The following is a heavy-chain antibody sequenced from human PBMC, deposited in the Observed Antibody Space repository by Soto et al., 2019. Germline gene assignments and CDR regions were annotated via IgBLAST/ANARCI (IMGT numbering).Heavy chain of an antibody. Sequence: QITLKESGPTLVKPTQTLTLTCTFSGFSLSTSGVGVGWIRQPPGQALEWHALIYWDDDKRYSPSRKSRLTSPSDTSKDQVVLTMTIMDPVDTATYYRAHGEFDYGGQGTLVTVSS. CDR1: GFSLSTSGVG. CDR3: AHGEFDY. V-gene: IGHV2-5*02. J-gene: IGHJ4*02. CDR2: IYWDDDK.